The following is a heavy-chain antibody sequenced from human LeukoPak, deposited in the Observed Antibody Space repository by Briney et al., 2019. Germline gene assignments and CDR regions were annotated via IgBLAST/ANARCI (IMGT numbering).Heavy chain of an antibody. Sequence: PGGSLRLSCAASGFTFSSYWMSWVRQAPGKGLEWVAFTRYDGTIHHYRGSVEGRFIISRDNSMNTLYLQMNSLRTGDTAGYYCVKDQAGGWGQGTVVTVSA. CDR2: TRYDGTIH. D-gene: IGHD6-19*01. CDR1: GFTFSSYW. J-gene: IGHJ4*02. V-gene: IGHV3-30*02. CDR3: VKDQAGG.